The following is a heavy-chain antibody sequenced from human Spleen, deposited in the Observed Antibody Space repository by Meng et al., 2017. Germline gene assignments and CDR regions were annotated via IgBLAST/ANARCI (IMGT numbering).Heavy chain of an antibody. CDR3: ARVETATTNPYFDY. CDR1: GGSISSGDYY. J-gene: IGHJ4*02. V-gene: IGHV4-30-4*01. Sequence: QVQLQESGPGLVKPSQTLSLPCTVSGGSISSGDYYWSWIRQPPERGLEWIGYIYYSGSTYYNPSLRSRVTISVDTSKNQFSLILTSVTAADTAVYFCARVETATTNPYFDYWGQGTLVTVSS. CDR2: IYYSGST. D-gene: IGHD5-24*01.